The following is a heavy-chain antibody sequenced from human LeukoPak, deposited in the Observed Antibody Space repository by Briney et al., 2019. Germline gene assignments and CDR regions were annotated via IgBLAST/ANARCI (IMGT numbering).Heavy chain of an antibody. J-gene: IGHJ3*02. Sequence: GGSLRLSCAASGFTFSSYWMSWVPQAPGIGLKWVANIKQDGSEKYYVDSVKCRLTISRDNAKNSLYLQRNSLRAEDTAVYYCARERLGEYAFDIWGQGTMVTVSS. CDR1: GFTFSSYW. V-gene: IGHV3-7*04. CDR2: IKQDGSEK. D-gene: IGHD3-16*01. CDR3: ARERLGEYAFDI.